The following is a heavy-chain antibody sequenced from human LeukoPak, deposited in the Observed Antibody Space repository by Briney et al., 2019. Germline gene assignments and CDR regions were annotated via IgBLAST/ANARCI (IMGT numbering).Heavy chain of an antibody. D-gene: IGHD5-24*01. CDR2: MSSSGRTI. V-gene: IGHV3-11*01. J-gene: IGHJ4*02. Sequence: GALRLSFAASGFIFSDYHMTWIRQAPGKGLEWVSYMSSSGRTIYYADSVKGRFTISRDNAKNSVYLQMDSLRAEDTAVYYCARDLIPGKRWLPIYFDYWGQGTLVTVSS. CDR1: GFIFSDYH. CDR3: ARDLIPGKRWLPIYFDY.